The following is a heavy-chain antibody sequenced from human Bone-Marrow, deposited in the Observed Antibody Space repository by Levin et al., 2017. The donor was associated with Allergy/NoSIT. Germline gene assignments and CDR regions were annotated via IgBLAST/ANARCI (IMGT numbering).Heavy chain of an antibody. J-gene: IGHJ4*02. CDR3: VTQDWFY. D-gene: IGHD3-3*01. Sequence: PGGSLRLSCVVSGISVSSLYMTWVRQAPGKGLEWVSVVFSDGNTKYADSVKGRFIISRDSFKNTLFLQMSRLRADDTAVYYCVTQDWFYWGQGTQVTVSP. V-gene: IGHV3-66*04. CDR1: GISVSSLY. CDR2: VFSDGNT.